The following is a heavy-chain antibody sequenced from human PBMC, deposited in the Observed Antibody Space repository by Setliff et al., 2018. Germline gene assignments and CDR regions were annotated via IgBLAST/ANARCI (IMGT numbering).Heavy chain of an antibody. CDR3: VREYSGGGLT. Sequence: GASVKVSCKASGYTFTSYGFSWVRQAPGQGLEWMGRISVYNGSTNYGQKYQGRVAMTTDTSTNTVYMELRSLRSDDTAVYFCVREYSGGGLTWGQGTMVTVSS. V-gene: IGHV1-18*01. J-gene: IGHJ3*01. CDR2: ISVYNGST. D-gene: IGHD1-26*01. CDR1: GYTFTSYG.